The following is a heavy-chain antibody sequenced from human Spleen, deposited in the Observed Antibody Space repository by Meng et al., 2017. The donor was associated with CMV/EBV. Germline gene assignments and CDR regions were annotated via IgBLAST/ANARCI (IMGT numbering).Heavy chain of an antibody. Sequence: SETLSLTCVISGDSVSSITAAWNWIRQSPSRGLEWLGRTYSRSKWYNDYAVSVKSRITINPDTSKNQFSLQLNSVTPADTAVYYCARDPSAPGGFDPWGQGTLVTVSS. D-gene: IGHD3-16*01. CDR2: TYSRSKWYN. J-gene: IGHJ5*02. V-gene: IGHV6-1*01. CDR1: GDSVSSITAA. CDR3: ARDPSAPGGFDP.